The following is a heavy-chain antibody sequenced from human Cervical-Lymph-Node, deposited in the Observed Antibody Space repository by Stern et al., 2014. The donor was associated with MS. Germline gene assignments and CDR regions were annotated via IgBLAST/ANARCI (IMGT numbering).Heavy chain of an antibody. CDR2: IYYSGAT. CDR3: ARDWSGSSIHLAPAYGGHIRFDP. Sequence: QMQLVQSGPGLVKPSQTLSLTCTVSGDSITSGGYYWSWIRQHPGKGLEWIGYIYYSGATFYNPSLKSRVTISLDTSKNQFSLRLSSVTAADTAVYYCARDWSGSSIHLAPAYGGHIRFDPWGQGTLVTVSS. CDR1: GDSITSGGYY. D-gene: IGHD5-18*01. J-gene: IGHJ5*02. V-gene: IGHV4-31*03.